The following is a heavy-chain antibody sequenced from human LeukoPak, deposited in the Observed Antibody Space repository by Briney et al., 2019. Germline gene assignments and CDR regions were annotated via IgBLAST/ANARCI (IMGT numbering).Heavy chain of an antibody. J-gene: IGHJ3*02. CDR3: ASYSTSSGDAFDI. CDR1: GYTFSDQY. Sequence: ASVKVSCKASGYTFSDQYIHWVRQSPGQGLEWMGWINPNSGDTDYAQKFQGRVTMTRDTSISTACIELTSLRSDDTAVYYCASYSTSSGDAFDIWGQGTLVTVSS. V-gene: IGHV1-2*02. D-gene: IGHD6-6*01. CDR2: INPNSGDT.